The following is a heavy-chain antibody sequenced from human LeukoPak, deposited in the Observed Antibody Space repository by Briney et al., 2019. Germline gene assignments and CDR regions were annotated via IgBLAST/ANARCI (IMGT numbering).Heavy chain of an antibody. CDR1: GFTFSSYG. CDR3: AKDPYCSSTSCYRPAQFDP. J-gene: IGHJ5*02. V-gene: IGHV3-30*02. CDR2: IRYDGSNK. D-gene: IGHD2-2*01. Sequence: GGSLRLSCAASGFTFSSYGMHWVRQAPGKGLEGVAFIRYDGSNKHYADSVKGRFTISRDSSKNTLYLQMNSLRAEDTAVYYCAKDPYCSSTSCYRPAQFDPWGQGTLVTVSS.